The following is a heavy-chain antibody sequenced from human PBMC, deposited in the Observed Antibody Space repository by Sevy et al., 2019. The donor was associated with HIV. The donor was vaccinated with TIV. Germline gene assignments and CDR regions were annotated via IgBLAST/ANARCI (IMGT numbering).Heavy chain of an antibody. J-gene: IGHJ6*02. V-gene: IGHV4-34*01. Sequence: KQSQTLSLTCAVYGGSFSGYYWSWIRQPPGKGLEWIGEINHSGSTNYNPSLKSRVTISVDTSKNQFSLKLSSVTAADTAVYYCAREYYDFWSGYPTANYGMDVWGQGTTVTVSS. CDR3: AREYYDFWSGYPTANYGMDV. D-gene: IGHD3-3*01. CDR2: INHSGST. CDR1: GGSFSGYY.